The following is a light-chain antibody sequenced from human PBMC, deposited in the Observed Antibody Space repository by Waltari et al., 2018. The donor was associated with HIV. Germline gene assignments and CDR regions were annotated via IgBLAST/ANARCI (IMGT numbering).Light chain of an antibody. CDR1: SFNIGRHY. Sequence: QSVVIQPPSASGTPGQRVPTPCTGNSFNIGRHYLSWYQQFPGTAPKFLIYRNNQRPSGVPDRFSASKSGTSASLAISGLRSEDEANYYCATWDDSLSAVVFGEGTKLTVL. V-gene: IGLV1-47*01. CDR2: RNN. CDR3: ATWDDSLSAVV. J-gene: IGLJ2*01.